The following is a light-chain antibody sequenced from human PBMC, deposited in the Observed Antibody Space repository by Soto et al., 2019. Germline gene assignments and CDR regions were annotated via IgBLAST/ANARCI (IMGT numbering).Light chain of an antibody. CDR3: QQRNNWPRIT. J-gene: IGKJ3*01. V-gene: IGKV3D-20*02. CDR1: QSVSSSY. CDR2: GAS. Sequence: EIVLTQSPGTLSLSPGERATLSCRASQSVSSSYLAWYQQKPGQAPRLLIYGASSRATGIPDRFSGSGSGTDFTLTISSLEPEDFAVYYCQQRNNWPRITFGPGTKVDIK.